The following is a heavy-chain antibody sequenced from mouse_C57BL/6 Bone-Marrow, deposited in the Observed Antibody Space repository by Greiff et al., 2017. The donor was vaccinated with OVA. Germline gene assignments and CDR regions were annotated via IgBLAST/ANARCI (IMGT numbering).Heavy chain of an antibody. CDR3: ARGHFTTVVDWYFDV. Sequence: VQLQQPGAELVRPGTSVKLSCKASGYTFTSYWMHWVKQRPGQGLEWIGVIDPSDSYTNYNQKFKGKATLTVDTSSSTAYMQLSSLTSEDSAVYYWARGHFTTVVDWYFDVWGTGTTVTVSS. V-gene: IGHV1-59*01. J-gene: IGHJ1*03. CDR2: IDPSDSYT. D-gene: IGHD1-1*01. CDR1: GYTFTSYW.